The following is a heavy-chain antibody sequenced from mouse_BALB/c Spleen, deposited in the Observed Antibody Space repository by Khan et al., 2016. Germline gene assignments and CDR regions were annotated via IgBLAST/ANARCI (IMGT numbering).Heavy chain of an antibody. CDR2: IYPGTGST. CDR1: GYIFTSYW. CDR3: ARSGDYDVGAFDP. D-gene: IGHD2-4*01. Sequence: QVQLTESGAELVRPGASVKLSCKTSGYIFTSYWIHWVKQRSGQGLEWIARIYPGTGSTYYHEKFKGKATLTTDKSSNTAYMQLSRLKSEDSAVYVWARSGDYDVGAFDPWGQGTTLTVSS. J-gene: IGHJ2*01. V-gene: IGHV1S132*01.